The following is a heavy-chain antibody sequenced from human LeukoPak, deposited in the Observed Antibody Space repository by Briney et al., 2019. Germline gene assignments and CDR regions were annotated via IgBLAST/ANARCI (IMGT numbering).Heavy chain of an antibody. CDR2: IDGSGTT. D-gene: IGHD3-10*01. CDR3: ARAGPGVQGVITV. V-gene: IGHV4-61*01. CDR1: GGSVSSGSYY. J-gene: IGHJ4*02. Sequence: SETLSLTCTVSGGSVSSGSYYWIWIRQPPGKGLEGIGWIDGSGTTNYNPSLNSRATISVDTSKNQFSLKLSSVTAADTAVYYCARAGPGVQGVITVWGQGTLVTVSS.